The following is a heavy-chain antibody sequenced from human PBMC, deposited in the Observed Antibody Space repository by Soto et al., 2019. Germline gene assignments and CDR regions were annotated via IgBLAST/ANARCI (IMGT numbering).Heavy chain of an antibody. V-gene: IGHV3-23*01. CDR2: ISGSGDST. J-gene: IGHJ6*02. Sequence: GGSLRLSCAASGFTFSTYAMSWVRQATGKGLEWVSVISGSGDSTYYADSVKGRFTISRDNSKNTLYLQMNSLRAEDTAVYYCAKEGSDYDILTGSGYYGMDVWGQGTTVTVSS. CDR3: AKEGSDYDILTGSGYYGMDV. CDR1: GFTFSTYA. D-gene: IGHD3-9*01.